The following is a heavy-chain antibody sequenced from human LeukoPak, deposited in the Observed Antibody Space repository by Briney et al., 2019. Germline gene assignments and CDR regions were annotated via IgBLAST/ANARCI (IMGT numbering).Heavy chain of an antibody. V-gene: IGHV3-30*18. Sequence: GGSLRLSCAASGFTFSSYGMHWVRQAPGKGLEWVAVISYDGSNKYYADSVKGRFTISRDNSKNTLYLQMNSLRAEDTAAYYCAKGSLLWFGERDFDYWGQGTLVTVSS. J-gene: IGHJ4*02. CDR3: AKGSLLWFGERDFDY. CDR1: GFTFSSYG. CDR2: ISYDGSNK. D-gene: IGHD3-10*01.